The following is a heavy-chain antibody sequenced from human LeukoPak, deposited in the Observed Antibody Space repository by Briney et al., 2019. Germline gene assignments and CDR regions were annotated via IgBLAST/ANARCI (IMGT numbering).Heavy chain of an antibody. D-gene: IGHD3-3*01. CDR3: ARKDYDFWSGYYFYYYGMDV. Sequence: SGGSLRLSCAASGFTFSSYAMSWVRQAPGKGLEWVSAISGSGGSTYYADSVKGRFTISRDNSKNTLYLQMNSLRAEDTAVYYCARKDYDFWSGYYFYYYGMDVWGQGTTVTVSS. J-gene: IGHJ6*02. CDR1: GFTFSSYA. CDR2: ISGSGGST. V-gene: IGHV3-23*01.